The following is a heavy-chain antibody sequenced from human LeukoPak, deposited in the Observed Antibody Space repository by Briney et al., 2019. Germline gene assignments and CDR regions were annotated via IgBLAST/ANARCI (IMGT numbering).Heavy chain of an antibody. CDR2: INPNSGGT. V-gene: IGHV1-2*02. CDR1: GYTFTGYY. CDR3: ARILDTAMVTDY. Sequence: ASVKVSCKASGYTFTGYYMHWVRQAPGQGLEWMGWINPNSGGTNYAQKFQGRVTMTRDTSISTAYMELSRLRSDDTAVYYCARILDTAMVTDYWGQGTLVTASS. J-gene: IGHJ4*02. D-gene: IGHD5-18*01.